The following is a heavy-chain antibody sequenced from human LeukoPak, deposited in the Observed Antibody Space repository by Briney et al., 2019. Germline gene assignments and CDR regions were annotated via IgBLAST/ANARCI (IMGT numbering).Heavy chain of an antibody. D-gene: IGHD3-22*01. CDR1: GFTFRRHY. J-gene: IGHJ6*02. Sequence: PGGSLRLSCAASGFTFRRHYTSWIRQAPGRGPEWVAYIGASGSTIYYRDSVNGRFTISRDNAKNSLHLQMNSLRAEDTAVYYCAKDLREWYYDPNGNYFSYGMDVWGQGTTVVVSS. CDR2: IGASGSTI. CDR3: AKDLREWYYDPNGNYFSYGMDV. V-gene: IGHV3-11*01.